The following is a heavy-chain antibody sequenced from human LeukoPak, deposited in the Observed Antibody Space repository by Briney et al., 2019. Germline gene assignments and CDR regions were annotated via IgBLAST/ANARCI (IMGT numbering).Heavy chain of an antibody. CDR1: GGPISSYY. D-gene: IGHD4-17*01. V-gene: IGHV4-59*01. CDR2: IYYSGST. Sequence: PSETLSLTCTVSGGPISSYYWSWIRQPPGKGLEWIGYIYYSGSTNYNPSLKSRVTISVDTSKNQFSLKLSSVTAADTAVYYCARDKFGDYEEVGYYYMDVWGKVTTVTVS. CDR3: ARDKFGDYEEVGYYYMDV. J-gene: IGHJ6*03.